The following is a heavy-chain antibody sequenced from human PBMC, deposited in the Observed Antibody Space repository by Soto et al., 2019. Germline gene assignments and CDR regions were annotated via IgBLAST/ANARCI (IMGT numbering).Heavy chain of an antibody. V-gene: IGHV6-1*01. CDR1: GDSVSSNSAT. J-gene: IGHJ5*02. CDR2: TYYSSKWYN. CDR3: ARATYGAHWFDP. Sequence: QVQLQQSGPGLVQPSQTLSLTCAISGDSVSSNSATWNWIRQSPSRGLEWLGRTYYSSKWYNEYAVSVKSRIAINPDTSKNQFSLHLNSVTPADTAVYSCARATYGAHWFDPWGQGTLVTVSS. D-gene: IGHD2-21*01.